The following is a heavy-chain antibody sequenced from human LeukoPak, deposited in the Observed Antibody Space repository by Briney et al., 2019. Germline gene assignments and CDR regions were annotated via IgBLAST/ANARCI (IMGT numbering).Heavy chain of an antibody. CDR2: INHSGST. CDR1: GGSFSGYY. Sequence: SETLSLTCAVYGGSFSGYYWSWIRQPPGKGLEWIGEINHSGSTNYNPSLKSRVTISVDTSKNQFSLKLSSVTAADTAVYYCARSPRDVPEEGTIFSPINYYYGMDVWGQGTTVTVSS. V-gene: IGHV4-34*01. J-gene: IGHJ6*02. CDR3: ARSPRDVPEEGTIFSPINYYYGMDV. D-gene: IGHD3-3*01.